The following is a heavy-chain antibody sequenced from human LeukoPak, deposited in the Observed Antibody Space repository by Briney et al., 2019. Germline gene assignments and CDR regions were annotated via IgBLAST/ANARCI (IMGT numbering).Heavy chain of an antibody. J-gene: IGHJ6*03. D-gene: IGHD5-24*01. Sequence: SETLSLTCTVSGYSISSGYYWGWIRQPPGKRLEWIGSIYHSGSTYYNPSLKSRVTISVDASKNQFSLKLSSVTAADTAVYYCARESWLTEKQPGYYYYMDVWGKGTTVTVSS. CDR3: ARESWLTEKQPGYYYYMDV. CDR1: GYSISSGYY. CDR2: IYHSGST. V-gene: IGHV4-38-2*02.